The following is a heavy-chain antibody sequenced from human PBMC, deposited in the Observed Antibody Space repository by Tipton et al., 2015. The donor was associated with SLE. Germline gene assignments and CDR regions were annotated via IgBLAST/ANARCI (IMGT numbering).Heavy chain of an antibody. CDR3: ARDPPFWSGYYGDYYYMDV. D-gene: IGHD3-3*01. J-gene: IGHJ6*03. CDR1: GGSISSGSYY. CDR2: IHISGRT. V-gene: IGHV4-61*02. Sequence: TLSLTCTVSGGSISSGSYYWSWTRQPAGKGLEWIGRIHISGRTNYNPSLKSRVTISVDTSKNQFSLKVSSVTAADTAVYYCARDPPFWSGYYGDYYYMDVWGKGTTVTVSS.